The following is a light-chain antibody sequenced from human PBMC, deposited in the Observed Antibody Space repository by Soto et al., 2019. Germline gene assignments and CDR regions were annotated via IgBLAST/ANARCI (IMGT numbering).Light chain of an antibody. CDR3: QQYVSYPLT. CDR1: QNIGTW. CDR2: KTS. V-gene: IGKV1-5*03. J-gene: IGKJ2*01. Sequence: DIQMTQSPSTLSASVGDRVTVTCRASQNIGTWLAWYQRKPGKAPNLLIYKTSTLESGVPSRFSGSGSGTEFTLTISSLQPDDFVTYYCQQYVSYPLTFGQGTKLEIK.